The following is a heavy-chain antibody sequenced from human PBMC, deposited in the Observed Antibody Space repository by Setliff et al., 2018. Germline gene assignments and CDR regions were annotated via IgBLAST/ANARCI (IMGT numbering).Heavy chain of an antibody. J-gene: IGHJ6*03. V-gene: IGHV4-59*12. D-gene: IGHD6-6*01. CDR3: ATSIAARYYYYYMDV. CDR1: GGSISSYY. CDR2: IYYSGST. Sequence: SETLSLTCTVSGGSISSYYWSWIRQPPGKGLEWIGYIYYSGSTNYNPSLKSRVTTSVDTSKNQFSLKLSSVTAADTAVYYCATSIAARYYYYYMDVWGKGTTVTVSS.